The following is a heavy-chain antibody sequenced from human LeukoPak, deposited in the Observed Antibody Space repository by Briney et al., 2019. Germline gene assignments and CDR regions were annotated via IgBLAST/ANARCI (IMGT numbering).Heavy chain of an antibody. D-gene: IGHD3-22*01. CDR3: VRVAPLDNSGPT. J-gene: IGHJ5*02. Sequence: PGGSLRLSCAASGFTFSGYYMHWVRQAPGKGLVWVSRIKSDGSTTNYADSVKGRFTISRGNAKNTLYLQMNSLRAEDTAVYYCVRVAPLDNSGPTWGQGTLATVSS. V-gene: IGHV3-74*01. CDR2: IKSDGSTT. CDR1: GFTFSGYY.